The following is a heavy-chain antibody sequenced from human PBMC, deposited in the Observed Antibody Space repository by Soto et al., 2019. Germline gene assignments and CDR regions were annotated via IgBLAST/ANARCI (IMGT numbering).Heavy chain of an antibody. CDR1: GGSFSGYY. CDR3: ARDTAMVIDY. D-gene: IGHD5-18*01. Sequence: QVQLQQWGAGLLKPSETLSLTCAVYGGSFSGYYWSWIRQPPGKGLEWIGEINHSGSTNYNPSLKSRVTISVDTSKNQVSLKLSSVTAADTAVYYCARDTAMVIDYWGQGTLVTVSS. CDR2: INHSGST. J-gene: IGHJ4*02. V-gene: IGHV4-34*01.